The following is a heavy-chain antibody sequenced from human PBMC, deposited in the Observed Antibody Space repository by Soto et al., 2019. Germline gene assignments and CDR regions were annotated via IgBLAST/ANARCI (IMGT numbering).Heavy chain of an antibody. CDR3: AREVQVHTPAFVY. V-gene: IGHV1-69*19. D-gene: IGHD3-10*01. CDR2: ISPMFGAA. J-gene: IGHJ4*02. CDR1: GGTFNTYA. Sequence: QVQLVQSGAEMKKPGSSVKVSCQSSGGTFNTYAMNWVRQAPGQGPEWMGDISPMFGAANYAPKFQGRVTITADESTGTSYMQLSSLTSKDTALYFCAREVQVHTPAFVYWGQGTLVTVSS.